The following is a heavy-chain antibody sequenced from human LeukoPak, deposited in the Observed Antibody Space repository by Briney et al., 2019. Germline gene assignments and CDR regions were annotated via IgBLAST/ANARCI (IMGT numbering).Heavy chain of an antibody. CDR3: ARTMVVAATPSYYFDY. J-gene: IGHJ4*02. V-gene: IGHV4-61*02. CDR2: IYTSGST. CDR1: GGSISSGSYY. D-gene: IGHD2-15*01. Sequence: SETLSLTCTVSGGSISSGSYYWSWIRQPAGKGLEWIGRIYTSGSTNYNPSLKSRVTISVDTSKNQFSLKLSSVTAADTAVYYCARTMVVAATPSYYFDYWGQGTLVTVSS.